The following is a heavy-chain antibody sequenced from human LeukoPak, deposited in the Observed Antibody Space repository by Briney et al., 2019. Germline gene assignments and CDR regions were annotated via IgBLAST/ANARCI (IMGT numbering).Heavy chain of an antibody. J-gene: IGHJ4*02. D-gene: IGHD6-13*01. CDR1: GFTFSSYA. V-gene: IGHV3-23*01. Sequence: GGSLRLSCAASGFTFSSYAMSWVRQAPGKGLEWVSAISGSGGSTYYADSVKGRFTISRDNSKNTLYLQMSSLRAEDTAVYYCAARSNNWYILDYWGQGTLVIVSS. CDR2: ISGSGGST. CDR3: AARSNNWYILDY.